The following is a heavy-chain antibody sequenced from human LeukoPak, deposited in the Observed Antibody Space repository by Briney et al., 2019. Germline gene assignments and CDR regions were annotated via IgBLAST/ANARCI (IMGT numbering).Heavy chain of an antibody. J-gene: IGHJ5*02. Sequence: ASVKVSCKASGYTFTGYYMHWVRQAPGQGLEWMGWINPNSGGTNYAQKFQGRVTMTRDTSISTAYMELSRLRSDDTAVYYCARGPSGYGGKYLIWFDPWGQGTLVTVSS. D-gene: IGHD4-23*01. CDR3: ARGPSGYGGKYLIWFDP. V-gene: IGHV1-2*02. CDR2: INPNSGGT. CDR1: GYTFTGYY.